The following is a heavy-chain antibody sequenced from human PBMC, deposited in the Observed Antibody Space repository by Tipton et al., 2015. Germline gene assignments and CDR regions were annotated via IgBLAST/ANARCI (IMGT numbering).Heavy chain of an antibody. J-gene: IGHJ4*02. V-gene: IGHV6-1*01. CDR2: TYYRSRWHN. D-gene: IGHD6-19*01. CDR1: GDNISTNGVA. CDR3: ASRDWLLHHFDY. Sequence: GLVKPSETLSLTCAISGDNISTNGVAWNWIRQSPSRGLEWLGRTYYRSRWHNDYALSLKSRIAIHPDPSKNQFSLQLKSVTPEDTAMYYCASRDWLLHHFDYWGQGTLFTVSS.